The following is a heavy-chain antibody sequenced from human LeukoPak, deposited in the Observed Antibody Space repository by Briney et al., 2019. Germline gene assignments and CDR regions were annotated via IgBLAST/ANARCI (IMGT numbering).Heavy chain of an antibody. CDR3: ARDPGYYYDSSGYELYYFDY. D-gene: IGHD3-22*01. CDR1: GFTFNIYA. V-gene: IGHV3-23*01. J-gene: IGHJ4*02. Sequence: GGSLRLSCAASGFTFNIYAMNWVRQAPGKGLGWVSSISGGGVTTYYADSVKGRFTISRDNSKNTLYLQMNSLRAEDTAVYYCARDPGYYYDSSGYELYYFDYWGQGTLVTVSS. CDR2: ISGGGVTT.